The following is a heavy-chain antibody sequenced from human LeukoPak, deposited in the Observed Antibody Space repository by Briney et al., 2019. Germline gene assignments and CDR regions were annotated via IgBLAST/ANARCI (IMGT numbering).Heavy chain of an antibody. Sequence: GGSLRLSCTSSGFTFGDYAMSWFRQAPGKGLEWVGFIRSKTYGGTTEYAASVKGRFTISRDDSKSIAYLQMNSLNTEDTAVYYCTRDGIGDFDYWGQGTLVTVSS. D-gene: IGHD1-26*01. CDR1: GFTFGDYA. V-gene: IGHV3-49*03. CDR3: TRDGIGDFDY. J-gene: IGHJ4*02. CDR2: IRSKTYGGTT.